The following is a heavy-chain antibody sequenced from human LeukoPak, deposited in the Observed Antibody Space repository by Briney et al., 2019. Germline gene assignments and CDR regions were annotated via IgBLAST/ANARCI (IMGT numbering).Heavy chain of an antibody. Sequence: GGSLRLSCAASGFTFSSYSMNWVRQAPGKGLEWVSSISSISSYIYYADSVKGRFTISRDNAKNSLYLQMNSLRAEDTAVYYCARAGRRYSYGKRRMNYYYGMDVWGQGTTVTVSS. CDR1: GFTFSSYS. J-gene: IGHJ6*02. V-gene: IGHV3-21*01. CDR3: ARAGRRYSYGKRRMNYYYGMDV. CDR2: ISSISSYI. D-gene: IGHD5-18*01.